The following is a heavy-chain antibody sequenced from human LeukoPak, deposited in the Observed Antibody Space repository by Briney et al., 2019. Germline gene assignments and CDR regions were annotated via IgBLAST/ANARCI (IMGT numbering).Heavy chain of an antibody. V-gene: IGHV3-30*18. CDR3: AKGEDYGDFDY. J-gene: IGHJ4*02. CDR2: ISYDGSNK. Sequence: GGSLRLSCAASGFIFSSYGMHWVRQAPGKGLEWVAVISYDGSNKYYADSVKGRFTISRDNSKNTLYLQMNSLRAEDTAVYYCAKGEDYGDFDYWGQGTLVTVSS. CDR1: GFIFSSYG. D-gene: IGHD4-17*01.